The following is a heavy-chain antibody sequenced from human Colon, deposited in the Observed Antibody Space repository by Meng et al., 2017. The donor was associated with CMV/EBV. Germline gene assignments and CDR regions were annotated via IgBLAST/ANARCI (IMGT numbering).Heavy chain of an antibody. D-gene: IGHD3-10*01. J-gene: IGHJ6*02. CDR1: GPMFSKYA. CDR3: ARPRGTYYYGSGMDV. V-gene: IGHV3-30*04. Sequence: GESLKISCPASGPMFSKYAMHWVRQAPGKGLEWVALMSYDETKKFYADSVQGRFSISRDISENTLYLEMNSLRPEDTAVYYCARPRGTYYYGSGMDVWGQGTTVTVSS. CDR2: MSYDETKK.